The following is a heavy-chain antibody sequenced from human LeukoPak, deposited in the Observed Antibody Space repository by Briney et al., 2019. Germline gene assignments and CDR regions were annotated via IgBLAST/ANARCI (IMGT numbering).Heavy chain of an antibody. V-gene: IGHV3-23*01. Sequence: GGSLRLSCAASGFTFTSYAMSWVRQAPGKGLEWVSAISDSGGSTYYADSVKGRYTISRDNSKNTLYLQVNSLRAGDTAVYYCARACSGGSCYLAAFDIWGQGTMVTVSS. CDR3: ARACSGGSCYLAAFDI. CDR1: GFTFTSYA. CDR2: ISDSGGST. J-gene: IGHJ3*02. D-gene: IGHD2-15*01.